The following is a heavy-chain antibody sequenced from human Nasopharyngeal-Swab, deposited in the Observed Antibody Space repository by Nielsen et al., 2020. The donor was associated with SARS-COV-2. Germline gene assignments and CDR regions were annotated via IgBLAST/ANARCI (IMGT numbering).Heavy chain of an antibody. D-gene: IGHD6-19*01. J-gene: IGHJ4*02. V-gene: IGHV1-18*01. CDR3: ARGNGWYPDH. CDR1: GYTFANYG. CDR2: ISVYNGNT. Sequence: ASVKVSCKASGYTFANYGVSWVRQAPGQGLAWMGWISVYNGNTGYAQNFQGRVTMTTDTSTKTRYLELRSLRSDDTAVYYCARGNGWYPDHWGQGTLVTVSS.